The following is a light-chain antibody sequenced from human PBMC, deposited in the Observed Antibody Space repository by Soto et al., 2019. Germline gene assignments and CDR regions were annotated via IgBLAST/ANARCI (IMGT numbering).Light chain of an antibody. CDR1: QSVRSN. CDR2: GAS. V-gene: IGKV3-15*01. Sequence: EIVMTQSPATRSVYPGERVTLSCRASQSVRSNLAWYQQKPGQAPRLLIYGASTRATGLPARFSGSGSGTDFTLTISSLQSEDFAVYYCQQYNNWPLTFGQGTLLEI. J-gene: IGKJ5*01. CDR3: QQYNNWPLT.